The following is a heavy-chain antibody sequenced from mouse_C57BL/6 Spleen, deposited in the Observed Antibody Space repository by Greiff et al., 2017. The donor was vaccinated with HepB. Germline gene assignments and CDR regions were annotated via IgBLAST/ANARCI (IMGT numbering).Heavy chain of an antibody. V-gene: IGHV5-6*01. J-gene: IGHJ2*01. CDR1: GFTFSSYG. CDR3: ARQTATVPLDY. CDR2: ISSGGSYT. D-gene: IGHD1-1*01. Sequence: EVMLVESGGDLVKPGGSLKLSCAASGFTFSSYGMSWVRQTPDKRLEWVATISSGGSYTYYPDSVKGRFTISRDNAKNTLYLQMSSLKSEDTAMYYCARQTATVPLDYWGQGTTLTVSS.